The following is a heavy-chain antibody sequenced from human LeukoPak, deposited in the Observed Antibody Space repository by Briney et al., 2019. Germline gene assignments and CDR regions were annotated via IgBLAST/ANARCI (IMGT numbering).Heavy chain of an antibody. V-gene: IGHV4-39*07. CDR2: INHSGSA. J-gene: IGHJ4*02. Sequence: SETLSLTCTVSGGSISSGDYYWSWIRQPPGKGLEWIGEINHSGSANYNPSLKSRVTISVDTSKNQFSLKLSSVTAADTAVYYCARGGEVGATTDFDYWGQGTLVTVSS. CDR1: GGSISSGDYY. D-gene: IGHD1-26*01. CDR3: ARGGEVGATTDFDY.